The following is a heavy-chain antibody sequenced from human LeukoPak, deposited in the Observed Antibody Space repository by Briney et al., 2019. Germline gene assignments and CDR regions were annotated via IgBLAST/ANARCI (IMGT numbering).Heavy chain of an antibody. CDR2: TSYDGSNK. V-gene: IGHV3-30*03. Sequence: PGGSLRLPCAASGFTFSSYGMHWVRQAPGKGLEWVAVTSYDGSNKYYAGSVKGRFTISRDNSKNTLYLQMNSLRAEDTAVYYCARNEKSAIGQYYYYGMDVWGQGTTVTVSS. CDR1: GFTFSSYG. D-gene: IGHD2-21*02. CDR3: ARNEKSAIGQYYYYGMDV. J-gene: IGHJ6*02.